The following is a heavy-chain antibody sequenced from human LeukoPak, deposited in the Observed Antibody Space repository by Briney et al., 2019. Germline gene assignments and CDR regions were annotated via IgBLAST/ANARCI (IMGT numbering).Heavy chain of an antibody. D-gene: IGHD3-9*01. CDR3: ARGGNYDILTGYIFDY. V-gene: IGHV3-7*03. J-gene: IGHJ4*02. CDR1: GFTFSNYW. Sequence: GGSLRLSCAASGFTFSNYWMSWVRQAPGKGLEWVANIKHDGGDKHYVDSVKGRFTIARDSAKNSLNLQMHSLRAEDTAVYYCARGGNYDILTGYIFDYWGQGTLVTVSS. CDR2: IKHDGGDK.